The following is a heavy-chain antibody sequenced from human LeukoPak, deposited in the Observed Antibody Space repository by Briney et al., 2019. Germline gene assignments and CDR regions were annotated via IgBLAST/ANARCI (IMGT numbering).Heavy chain of an antibody. CDR2: IYHSGST. CDR3: AREVNLLSLDY. V-gene: IGHV4-30-2*01. CDR1: GGSISSGGYY. D-gene: IGHD2-2*01. J-gene: IGHJ4*02. Sequence: PSETLSLTCTVSGGSISSGGYYWSWIRQPPGKGLEWIGYIYHSGSTYYNPSLKSRVTISVDRSKNQFSLKLSSVTAADTAVYYCAREVNLLSLDYWGQGTLVTVSS.